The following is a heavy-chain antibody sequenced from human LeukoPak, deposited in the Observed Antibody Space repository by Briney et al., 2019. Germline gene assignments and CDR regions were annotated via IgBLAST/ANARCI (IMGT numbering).Heavy chain of an antibody. CDR1: GFTFSSYG. D-gene: IGHD2-21*01. Sequence: PGRSLRLSCGASGFTFSSYGMDWVRQAPGKGLEWVAVIWYDGSNKYYADSVKGRFTISRDNSKNTLYLQMNSLRVEDTAVYYCARGLQVIYGMDVWGKGTTVTVSS. CDR3: ARGLQVIYGMDV. J-gene: IGHJ6*04. CDR2: IWYDGSNK. V-gene: IGHV3-33*01.